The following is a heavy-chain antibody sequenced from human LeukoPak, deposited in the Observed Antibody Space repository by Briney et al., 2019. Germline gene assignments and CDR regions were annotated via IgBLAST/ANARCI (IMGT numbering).Heavy chain of an antibody. D-gene: IGHD5-18*01. CDR3: ARDEYSPPWAFDI. CDR2: IWNDGSQK. Sequence: GGSLRLSFAASGFTFSSYSMNWVRQAPGKGLEWVAVIWNDGSQKYYTDSVKGRFTISRDNSKNTLYLQMNSLRAEDTAVYYCARDEYSPPWAFDIWGQGTMVTVSS. V-gene: IGHV3-33*08. CDR1: GFTFSSYS. J-gene: IGHJ3*02.